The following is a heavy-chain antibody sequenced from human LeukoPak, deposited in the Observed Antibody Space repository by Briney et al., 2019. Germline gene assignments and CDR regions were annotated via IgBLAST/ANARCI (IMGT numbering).Heavy chain of an antibody. D-gene: IGHD5-18*01. V-gene: IGHV3-23*01. CDR3: ADTAMVNDAFDI. CDR2: ISGSGGST. J-gene: IGHJ3*02. CDR1: GFTFSSYA. Sequence: GGSLRLSCAASGFTFSSYAMSWVRQAPGKGLEWVSAISGSGGSTYYADSVKGRFTISRDNSKNTLYLRMNSLRAEDTAVYYCADTAMVNDAFDIWGQGTMVTVSS.